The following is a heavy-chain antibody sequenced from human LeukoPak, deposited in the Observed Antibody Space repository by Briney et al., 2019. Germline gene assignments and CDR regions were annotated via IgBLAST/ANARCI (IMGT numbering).Heavy chain of an antibody. CDR3: ARLGVAEGSDAFDI. J-gene: IGHJ3*02. Sequence: SETLSLTCTVSGGSISSYYWSWIRQPPGGGLEWIGYIYYSGSTDYNPSLKSRVTISVDTSKNQFSLKLSSVTAADTAVYYCARLGVAEGSDAFDIWGKGKMDTVSS. CDR2: IYYSGST. V-gene: IGHV4-59*08. CDR1: GGSISSYY. D-gene: IGHD2-15*01.